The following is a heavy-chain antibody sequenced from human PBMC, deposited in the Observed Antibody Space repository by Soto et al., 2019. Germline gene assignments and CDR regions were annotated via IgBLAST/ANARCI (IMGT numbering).Heavy chain of an antibody. CDR1: GVIFSTYA. D-gene: IGHD1-1*01. CDR2: ISGSGANT. CDR3: AKEGGYYWNDPFDY. J-gene: IGHJ4*02. Sequence: EVQLLESGGGLAQPGGSLRLSGAASGVIFSTYAMSWVRQAPGKGLEWVSSISGSGANTYYAAAVRGRFTISRDNSKNTLYLQVTGLRGEDTAVYYCAKEGGYYWNDPFDYWGQGTLVTVSS. V-gene: IGHV3-23*01.